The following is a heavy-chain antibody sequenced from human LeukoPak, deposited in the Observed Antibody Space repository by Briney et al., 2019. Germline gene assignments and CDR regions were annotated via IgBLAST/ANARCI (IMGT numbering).Heavy chain of an antibody. D-gene: IGHD6-19*01. J-gene: IGHJ2*01. V-gene: IGHV3-48*02. Sequence: GGSLRLSCAASGFTFSSFGMNWVRQAPGKGLEWISYISSSSSTIYYADSVKGRFTISRDNAKNSLYLQMNSLRDEDTAVYYCARDKYVSGWYWYFDLWGRGTLVTVSS. CDR3: ARDKYVSGWYWYFDL. CDR1: GFTFSSFG. CDR2: ISSSSSTI.